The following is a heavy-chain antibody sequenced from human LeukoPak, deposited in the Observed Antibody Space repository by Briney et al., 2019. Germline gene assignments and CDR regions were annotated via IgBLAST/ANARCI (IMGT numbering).Heavy chain of an antibody. CDR3: AKETPNTGWFDP. D-gene: IGHD1-14*01. CDR1: GHTFTTFY. J-gene: IGHJ5*02. Sequence: ASVKVSCKASGHTFTTFYVHLVRQAPGQGLEWMGVINPSGDGTNYPQRFQGRVTLTRDTSTSTVYMELSSLRSEDTAIYYCAKETPNTGWFDPWGQGTLVTVSS. CDR2: INPSGDGT. V-gene: IGHV1-46*01.